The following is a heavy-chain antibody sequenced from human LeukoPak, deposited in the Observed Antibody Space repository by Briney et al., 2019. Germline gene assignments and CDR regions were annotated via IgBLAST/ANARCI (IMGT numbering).Heavy chain of an antibody. CDR2: IYSGGNT. Sequence: GGSLRLSCAASGFTVSSNYMSWVRQAPGKGLEWVSVIYSGGNTYYADSVKGRFTISRDNSKNTLYLQMNSLRAEDTAVYYCARGVYIAAAQYGYWGQGTLVTVSS. D-gene: IGHD6-13*01. CDR3: ARGVYIAAAQYGY. J-gene: IGHJ4*02. V-gene: IGHV3-53*01. CDR1: GFTVSSNY.